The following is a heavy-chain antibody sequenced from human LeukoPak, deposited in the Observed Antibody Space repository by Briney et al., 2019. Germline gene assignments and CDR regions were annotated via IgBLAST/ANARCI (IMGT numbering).Heavy chain of an antibody. V-gene: IGHV3-21*03. Sequence: GGSLRLSCAASGFTFSSYSMNWVRQAPGKGLEWASSISSSSSYIYYADSVKGRFTISRDNAKNSLYLQMNSLRAEDTAVYYCTTAGGSYYGDDAFDIWGQGTMVTVSS. CDR1: GFTFSSYS. J-gene: IGHJ3*02. CDR3: TTAGGSYYGDDAFDI. D-gene: IGHD1-26*01. CDR2: ISSSSSYI.